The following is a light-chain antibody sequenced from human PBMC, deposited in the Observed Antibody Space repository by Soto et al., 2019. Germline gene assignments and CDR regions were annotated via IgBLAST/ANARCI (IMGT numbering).Light chain of an antibody. CDR3: HHYASSRWT. J-gene: IGKJ1*01. V-gene: IGKV3-20*01. CDR2: GAS. Sequence: EVVLTQSPGTLSLSPGERATLSCRASQSVSSSYLAWFQQKPGQSPRLLIYGASTRATGIPDRFSGSGSGTDFILTISRLEPEDFAVYYCHHYASSRWTFGQGTKVDIK. CDR1: QSVSSSY.